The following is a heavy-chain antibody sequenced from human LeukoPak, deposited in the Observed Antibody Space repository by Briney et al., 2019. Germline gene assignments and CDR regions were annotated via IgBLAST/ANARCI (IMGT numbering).Heavy chain of an antibody. V-gene: IGHV3-74*01. J-gene: IGHJ4*02. CDR3: ARGLGYCSGGSCYGDY. Sequence: PGGSLRLSCAASGFTFSSYWMHWVRQAPGKGLVWVSRINSDGSSTSYADSVKGRFTISRDNAKNTLYLQMNSLRAEDTAVYYCARGLGYCSGGSCYGDYWGQGTLVTVSS. D-gene: IGHD2-15*01. CDR1: GFTFSSYW. CDR2: INSDGSST.